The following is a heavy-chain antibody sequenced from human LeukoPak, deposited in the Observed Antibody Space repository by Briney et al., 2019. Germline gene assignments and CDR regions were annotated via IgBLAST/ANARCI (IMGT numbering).Heavy chain of an antibody. J-gene: IGHJ3*02. CDR1: GGSISSYY. D-gene: IGHD6-13*01. CDR3: ATLPAAGAFDI. CDR2: IFCNGST. V-gene: IGHV4-59*08. Sequence: PSETLSLTCSVSGGSISSYYWSWIRQPPGRGLEWIGYIFCNGSTNYNPSLKSRVSISVDTSKNQFSLKLSSVTAADTAVYYCATLPAAGAFDIWGQGTMVTVSS.